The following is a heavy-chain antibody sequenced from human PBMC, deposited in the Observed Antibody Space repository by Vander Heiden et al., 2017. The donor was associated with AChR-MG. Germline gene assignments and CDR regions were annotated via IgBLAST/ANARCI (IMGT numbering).Heavy chain of an antibody. Sequence: EVQLVESGGGLVQPGGSLRLSCAASGFTFRSYWMSWGRQAPGKGLEWVANLNQDESEEYYVDSVKGRFTISRDNAKNSLYLQMNTLRAEDTAVYYCARWHSTGWYIRIDYWGQGTLVTVSS. D-gene: IGHD6-19*01. J-gene: IGHJ4*02. CDR3: ARWHSTGWYIRIDY. V-gene: IGHV3-7*01. CDR2: LNQDESEE. CDR1: GFTFRSYW.